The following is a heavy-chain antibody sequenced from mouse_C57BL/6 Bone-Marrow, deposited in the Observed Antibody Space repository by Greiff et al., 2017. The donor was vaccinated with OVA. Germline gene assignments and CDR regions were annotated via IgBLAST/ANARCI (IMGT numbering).Heavy chain of an antibody. J-gene: IGHJ2*01. D-gene: IGHD2-9*01. CDR1: GYTFTSYW. CDR2: IYPGSGST. V-gene: IGHV1-55*01. Sequence: QVQLQQPGAELVKPGASVKMSCKASGYTFTSYWITWVKQRPGQGLAWIGDIYPGSGSTNYNEKFKSKATLTVDTSSSTAYMQLSSLTSEDSAVYYCARTYYGYDGVDYWGQGTTLTVSS. CDR3: ARTYYGYDGVDY.